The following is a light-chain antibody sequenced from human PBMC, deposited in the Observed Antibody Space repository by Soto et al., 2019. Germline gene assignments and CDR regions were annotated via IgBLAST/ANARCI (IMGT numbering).Light chain of an antibody. V-gene: IGKV1-5*03. J-gene: IGKJ1*01. CDR2: KTS. CDR1: QSFTMW. CDR3: QHWTDYAWT. Sequence: DIHMTHSPSPLSASVGDRVTFTCRASQSFTMWLAWYQQKPGKAPNLLIYKTSSLESGVPSRFSGSGSGTEFTLTISSLQPDDFATYYCQHWTDYAWTFGQGTKVEVK.